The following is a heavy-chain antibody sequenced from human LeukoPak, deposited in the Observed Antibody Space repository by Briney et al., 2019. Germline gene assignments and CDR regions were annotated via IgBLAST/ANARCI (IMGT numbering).Heavy chain of an antibody. CDR3: ARAEQWLVPFWNY. Sequence: HPGGSLRLSCAASGFTFSSYAMSWVRQAPGKGLEWVSAISGSGGSTYYADSVKGRFTISRDNSKNTLYLQMNSLRAEDTAVYYCARAEQWLVPFWNYWGQGTLVTVSS. V-gene: IGHV3-23*01. J-gene: IGHJ4*02. D-gene: IGHD6-19*01. CDR2: ISGSGGST. CDR1: GFTFSSYA.